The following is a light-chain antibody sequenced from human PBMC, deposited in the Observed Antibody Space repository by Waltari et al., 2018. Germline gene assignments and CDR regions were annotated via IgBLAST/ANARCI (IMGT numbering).Light chain of an antibody. CDR1: TSNIGAGFG. Sequence: QSVLTQPPSVSGAPGQRVTFSCTGRTSNIGAGFGVHWYQQLPGPAPKLLIFDNSVRPSGVPDRFSGSKSGTSASLAITGLQAEDEADYYCQSYDRSLSASVFGGGTKLTVL. CDR2: DNS. J-gene: IGLJ3*02. CDR3: QSYDRSLSASV. V-gene: IGLV1-40*01.